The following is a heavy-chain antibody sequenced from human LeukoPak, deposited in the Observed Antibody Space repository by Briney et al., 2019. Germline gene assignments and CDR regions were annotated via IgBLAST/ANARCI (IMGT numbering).Heavy chain of an antibody. CDR2: ISPNNGGT. J-gene: IGHJ3*02. V-gene: IGHV1-2*04. Sequence: ASVKVSCKASGYAFSGYYIHWVRQAPGQGPEWMGWISPNNGGTNYAQKFQGWVTMTRDTSISTAYMELSRLRSDDTAVYYCASPPPGAGYHDAFDIWGQGTMVTVSS. CDR1: GYAFSGYY. CDR3: ASPPPGAGYHDAFDI. D-gene: IGHD1-26*01.